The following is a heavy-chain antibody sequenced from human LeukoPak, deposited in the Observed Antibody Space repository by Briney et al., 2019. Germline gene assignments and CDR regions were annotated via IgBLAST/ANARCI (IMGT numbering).Heavy chain of an antibody. V-gene: IGHV5-51*01. J-gene: IGHJ4*02. Sequence: GASLQISWEGSGSSFTNYWIAGVRQLPGKGLGWMGIIYPRDSDTKYSPSFQGQVTISADKSISTAYLQWSSLKASDTAMYYCARLDVASAGRVFDYWGQGTLVTVSS. CDR1: GSSFTNYW. D-gene: IGHD6-13*01. CDR2: IYPRDSDT. CDR3: ARLDVASAGRVFDY.